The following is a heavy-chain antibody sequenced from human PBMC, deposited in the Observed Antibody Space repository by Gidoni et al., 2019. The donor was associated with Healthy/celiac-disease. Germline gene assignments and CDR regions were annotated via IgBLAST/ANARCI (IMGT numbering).Heavy chain of an antibody. D-gene: IGHD4-17*01. V-gene: IGHV3-23*01. Sequence: EVQLLESGGGLVQPGGSLRLSCAASGFTFSSYAMSWVRQAPGKGLEGVSGNRGSGGRTYHADFGKGRVTIPRDNSKNTLYLQMNSLRAEDTAVYYCAKDAYGGRPHYFDYWGQGTLVTVSS. CDR1: GFTFSSYA. J-gene: IGHJ4*02. CDR3: AKDAYGGRPHYFDY. CDR2: NRGSGGRT.